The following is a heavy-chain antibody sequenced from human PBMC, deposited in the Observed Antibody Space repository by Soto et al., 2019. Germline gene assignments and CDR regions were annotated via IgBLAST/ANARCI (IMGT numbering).Heavy chain of an antibody. D-gene: IGHD2-2*01. CDR2: INHSGST. CDR3: ATLPRQAALNT. CDR1: GESFSGYY. V-gene: IGHV4-34*01. J-gene: IGHJ5*02. Sequence: SETLSLTCAVYGESFSGYYWSWLRQPPGKGLEWIGEINHSGSTNYNPSLKSRVTISVDTSKNQFSLKLSSVTAADTAVYYCATLPRQAALNTWGQGTLVTVSP.